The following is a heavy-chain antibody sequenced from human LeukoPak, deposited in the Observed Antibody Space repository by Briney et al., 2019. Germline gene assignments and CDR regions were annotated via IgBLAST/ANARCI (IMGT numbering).Heavy chain of an antibody. CDR1: GFTFGDYR. J-gene: IGHJ4*02. Sequence: GGSLRLSCTASGFTFGDYRMSWFRQAPGKGLEWIGFISGGTTEYAASVKGRFTISRDDSTSIAYLQMNSLTTEDTAVYYCSRGSGWLSVYWGQGTLVTVSS. CDR3: SRGSGWLSVY. CDR2: ISGGTT. V-gene: IGHV3-49*03. D-gene: IGHD6-19*01.